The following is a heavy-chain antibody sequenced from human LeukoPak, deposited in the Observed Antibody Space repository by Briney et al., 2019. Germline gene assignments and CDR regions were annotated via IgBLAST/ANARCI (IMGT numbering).Heavy chain of an antibody. Sequence: PGRSLRLSCAASGFTFSSYGMHWVRQAPGKGLEWVAVISDDGSNIYYTDSVKGRFTISRDNSKNTLYLQMNSLRAEDTAVYYCAKDGPGGDDYYDSSGYFDYWGQGTLVTVSS. D-gene: IGHD3-22*01. CDR2: ISDDGSNI. J-gene: IGHJ4*02. CDR3: AKDGPGGDDYYDSSGYFDY. V-gene: IGHV3-30*18. CDR1: GFTFSSYG.